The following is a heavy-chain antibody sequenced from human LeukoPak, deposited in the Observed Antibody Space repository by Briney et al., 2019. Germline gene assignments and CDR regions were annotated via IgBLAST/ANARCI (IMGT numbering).Heavy chain of an antibody. CDR2: IRSSTNNYAT. Sequence: TGGSLRLSCAASGFPFSGSALHWVRQASGKGLEWVGLIRSSTNNYATAYAASVRGRFTISRDGSKDTAYLQMNSLKTEDTAVYYCTGGSGWYSPDYWGQGTLVTVYS. D-gene: IGHD6-19*01. CDR3: TGGSGWYSPDY. V-gene: IGHV3-73*01. CDR1: GFPFSGSA. J-gene: IGHJ4*02.